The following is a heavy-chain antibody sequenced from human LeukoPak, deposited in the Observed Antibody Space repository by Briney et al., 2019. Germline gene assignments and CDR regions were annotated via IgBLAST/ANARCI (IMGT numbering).Heavy chain of an antibody. D-gene: IGHD1-1*01. V-gene: IGHV6-1*01. CDR2: TYYRSKWYN. J-gene: IGHJ5*02. Sequence: SQTLSLTCALSGDIVSSNSAAWNWIRQSPSRGLEWLVRTYYRSKWYNDYAVSVKSRITINPDTSKNQFSLQLNSVTPEDTAVYYCAREVQLERRDLYNWFDPWGQGTLVTVSS. CDR1: GDIVSSNSAA. CDR3: AREVQLERRDLYNWFDP.